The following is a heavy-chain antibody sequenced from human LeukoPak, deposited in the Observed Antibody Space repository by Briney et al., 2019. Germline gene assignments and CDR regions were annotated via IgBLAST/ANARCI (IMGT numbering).Heavy chain of an antibody. J-gene: IGHJ4*02. Sequence: PGGSLRLSCAASGFTFSSYAMHWVRQAPGKGLEWVANINQDGSEKYYVDSVKGRFTISRDNAKNSLYLQMNSLRVEDTAVYYCASVLWFGGIFFDYWGQGTLVTVSS. CDR2: INQDGSEK. CDR1: GFTFSSYA. CDR3: ASVLWFGGIFFDY. D-gene: IGHD3-10*01. V-gene: IGHV3-7*03.